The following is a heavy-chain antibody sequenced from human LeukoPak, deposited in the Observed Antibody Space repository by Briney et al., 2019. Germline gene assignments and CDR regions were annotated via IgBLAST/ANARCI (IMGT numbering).Heavy chain of an antibody. CDR1: GYTFTSYG. Sequence: SVKVSCKASGYTFTSYGISWVRQAPGQGLEWMGGIIPIFGTANYAQKFQGRVTITADESTSTAYMELSSLRSEDTAVYYCARGPIAVAGSYFDYWGQGTLVTVSS. CDR2: IIPIFGTA. V-gene: IGHV1-69*13. CDR3: ARGPIAVAGSYFDY. J-gene: IGHJ4*02. D-gene: IGHD6-19*01.